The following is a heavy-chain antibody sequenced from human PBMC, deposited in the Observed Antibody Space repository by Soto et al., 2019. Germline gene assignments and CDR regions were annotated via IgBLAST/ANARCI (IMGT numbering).Heavy chain of an antibody. Sequence: EVQLLESGGGLVQPGGSLRLSCAASGFTFSSYAMSWVRQAPGKGLEWVSAISGSGGSTYYADSVKGRFTISRDNSKSTLYLQMNSLRAEDTAVYYCAKNLRMATSLFDWGQGTLVTVSS. J-gene: IGHJ4*02. V-gene: IGHV3-23*01. CDR3: AKNLRMATSLFD. CDR2: ISGSGGST. CDR1: GFTFSSYA. D-gene: IGHD5-12*01.